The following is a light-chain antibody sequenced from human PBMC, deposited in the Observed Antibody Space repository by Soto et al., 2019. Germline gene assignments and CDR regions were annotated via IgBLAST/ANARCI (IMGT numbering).Light chain of an antibody. CDR1: SSDVGAYNW. Sequence: QSALTQPASVSGSPGQSITISCTGTSSDVGAYNWVAWYQQHPGKAPKLMICDVNNRPSGVSNRFSGSKSGNTASLTIYGLQAEDEGDYYCSSYTNTNPVVFGGGTKLTVL. CDR2: DVN. J-gene: IGLJ3*02. CDR3: SSYTNTNPVV. V-gene: IGLV2-14*03.